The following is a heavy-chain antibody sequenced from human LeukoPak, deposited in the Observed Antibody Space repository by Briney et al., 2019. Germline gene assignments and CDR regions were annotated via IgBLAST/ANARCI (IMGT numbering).Heavy chain of an antibody. D-gene: IGHD3-22*01. CDR2: IYYSGST. CDR1: GGSISSYY. Sequence: SETLSLTCTVSGGSISSYYWSWIRQPPGKGLEWIGYIYYSGSTNYNPSLKSRVTISVDTFKNQFSLKLSSVTAADTAVYYCARDTIYYYDSSGYYYDYYYFDYWGQGTLVTVSS. J-gene: IGHJ4*02. CDR3: ARDTIYYYDSSGYYYDYYYFDY. V-gene: IGHV4-59*12.